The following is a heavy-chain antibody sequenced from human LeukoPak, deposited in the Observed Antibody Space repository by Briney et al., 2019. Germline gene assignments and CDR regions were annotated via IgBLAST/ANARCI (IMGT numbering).Heavy chain of an antibody. V-gene: IGHV4-59*08. CDR3: ARLRATYYYGSGSYHLEY. J-gene: IGHJ4*02. Sequence: SETLSLTCTVSGGSITSHYWSWIRQPPGKGLEWIGYIYYSGSTNYNPSLKSRVTISADTSEDQFSLKLSSVTAADTAVYYCARLRATYYYGSGSYHLEYWGQGTLVTVSS. CDR2: IYYSGST. D-gene: IGHD3-10*01. CDR1: GGSITSHY.